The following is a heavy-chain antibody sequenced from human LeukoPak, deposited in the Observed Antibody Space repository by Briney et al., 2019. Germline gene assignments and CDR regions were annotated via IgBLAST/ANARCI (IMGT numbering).Heavy chain of an antibody. J-gene: IGHJ5*02. CDR2: ISSSSGYI. CDR3: ARDANTYYCTSTSCGFDP. CDR1: GFPFSTYN. Sequence: GGSLRLSCVVSGFPFSTYNMNWVRQAPGKGLEWVSSISSSSGYISYADSVKGRFTISRDNAKNSLYLQMNSLRAEDTAVYYCARDANTYYCTSTSCGFDPWGQGTLVTVSS. V-gene: IGHV3-21*04. D-gene: IGHD2-2*01.